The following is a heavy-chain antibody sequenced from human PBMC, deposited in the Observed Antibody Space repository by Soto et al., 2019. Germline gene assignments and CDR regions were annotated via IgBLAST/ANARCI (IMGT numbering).Heavy chain of an antibody. V-gene: IGHV3-48*02. CDR3: ARIRETYVILTGYVALDY. Sequence: EVQLVESGGGLVQPGGSLRLSCAASGFTFSSYSMNWVRQAPGKGLEWVSYISSSSTIYYADSVKGRFTISRDNAENSLYLQMNSLRDEDTVVYYWARIRETYVILTGYVALDYLGHVTLVSVA. CDR2: ISSSSTI. D-gene: IGHD3-9*01. CDR1: GFTFSSYS. J-gene: IGHJ4*01.